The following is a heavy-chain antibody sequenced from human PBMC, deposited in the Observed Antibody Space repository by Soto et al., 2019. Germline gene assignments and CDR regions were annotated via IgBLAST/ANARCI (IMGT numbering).Heavy chain of an antibody. CDR2: IYYSGNT. CDR3: ARVRYGDHRRPQNAFEV. V-gene: IGHV4-59*01. Sequence: QVQLQESGPGLVKPSETLSLTCSVSGGSISSYYWGWIRQPPGQGLEWIGYIYYSGNTNYNPSLNSRVTISIXXSXTXXDLKLGSVMAAATAVYYCARVRYGDHRRPQNAFEVWGQGTMVTVSS. D-gene: IGHD4-17*01. CDR1: GGSISSYY. J-gene: IGHJ3*01.